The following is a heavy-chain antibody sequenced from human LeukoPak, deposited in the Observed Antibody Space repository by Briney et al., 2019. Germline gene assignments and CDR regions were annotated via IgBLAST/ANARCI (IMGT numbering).Heavy chain of an antibody. V-gene: IGHV4-59*01. J-gene: IGHJ4*02. CDR2: MYYSGSTNYNPST. Sequence: PSETLSLTCTVSGGSISSYYWRWIRQPPGKGLEGIGYMYYSGSTNYNPSTNYNPSLKSRVTISVDTSKNQFSLKLSSVTAADTAVYYCARDVGATPGYFDYWGQGTLVTVSS. CDR1: GGSISSYY. CDR3: ARDVGATPGYFDY. D-gene: IGHD1-26*01.